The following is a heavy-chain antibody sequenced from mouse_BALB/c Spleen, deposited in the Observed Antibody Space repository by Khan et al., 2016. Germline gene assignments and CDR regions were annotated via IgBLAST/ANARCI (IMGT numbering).Heavy chain of an antibody. Sequence: EVKLEESGGGLVQPGGSMKLSCVASRFTFSNYWMIWVRQSPEKGLEWVAEIRLKSNHHATYYAVSVKGRFIISRDDSKCSVYLHMNNLRAEVTGIYCCSRILRLLDYWGQGISVTVSS. V-gene: IGHV6-6*02. J-gene: IGHJ4*01. CDR3: SRILRLLDY. CDR1: RFTFSNYW. D-gene: IGHD1-2*01. CDR2: IRLKSNHHAT.